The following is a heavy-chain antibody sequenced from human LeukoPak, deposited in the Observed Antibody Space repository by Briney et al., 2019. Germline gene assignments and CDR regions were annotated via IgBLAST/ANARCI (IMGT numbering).Heavy chain of an antibody. CDR1: GYTFTTYG. CDR3: VRDDERRLSYFDY. J-gene: IGHJ4*02. CDR2: ISAYNGNT. D-gene: IGHD4-17*01. V-gene: IGHV1-18*01. Sequence: GAAVKVSCKASGYTFTTYGITWVRQAPGQGLEWMGWISAYNGNTNYAQRVQVRVTMTTDTATGTAYMELRSVRSDDTAVYYCVRDDERRLSYFDYWGQGTMVTVSS.